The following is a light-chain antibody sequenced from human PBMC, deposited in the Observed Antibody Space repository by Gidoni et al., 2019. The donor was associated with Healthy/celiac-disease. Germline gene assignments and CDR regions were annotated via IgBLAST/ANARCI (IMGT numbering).Light chain of an antibody. J-gene: IGKJ3*01. V-gene: IGKV3-11*01. Sequence: EIVLTQSPATLSLSPGERATLSCRASQSVSSYLAWYQQKPGQAPRLLIYDASNRATGIPGRVSGSGSGTDFTRTISSLEPEDFAVYYCQQRSNWPPFTFGPGTKVDIK. CDR2: DAS. CDR1: QSVSSY. CDR3: QQRSNWPPFT.